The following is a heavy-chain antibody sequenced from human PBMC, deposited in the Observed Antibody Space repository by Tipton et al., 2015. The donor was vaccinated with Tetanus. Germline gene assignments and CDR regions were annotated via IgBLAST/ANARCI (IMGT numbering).Heavy chain of an antibody. J-gene: IGHJ4*02. CDR3: ARVRGYCSSTTCSGIDY. CDR2: ITPIFGTT. D-gene: IGHD2-2*01. V-gene: IGHV1-69*01. CDR1: GGAFTNYA. Sequence: QLVQSGAEMKKPGSSVKVSCKASGGAFTNYALSWVRQAPGQGLEWVGGITPIFGTTNSAPKFQGRVTITADESTNTAYMELSSLRSEDTAVYYCARVRGYCSSTTCSGIDYWGQGTLVTVSS.